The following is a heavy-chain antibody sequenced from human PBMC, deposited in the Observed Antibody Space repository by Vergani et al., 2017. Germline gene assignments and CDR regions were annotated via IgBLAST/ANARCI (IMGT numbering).Heavy chain of an antibody. V-gene: IGHV1-2*02. CDR2: INPNSGGI. CDR3: ARSPYYYDSSGLDSMIDP. D-gene: IGHD3-22*01. J-gene: IGHJ5*02. CDR1: GYTFTGYY. Sequence: QVQLVQSGAEVKKPGASVKVSCKASGYTFTGYYMHWVRQAPGQGLEWMGWINPNSGGINYAQKFQGRVTMTRDTSISTAYMELSRLRSDDTAVYYCARSPYYYDSSGLDSMIDPWGQGTLVTVSS.